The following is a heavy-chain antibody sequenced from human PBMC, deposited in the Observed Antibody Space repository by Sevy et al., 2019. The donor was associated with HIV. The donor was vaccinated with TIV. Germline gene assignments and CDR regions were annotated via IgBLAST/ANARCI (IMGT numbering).Heavy chain of an antibody. CDR3: ATTKGGRYCSGGSCYPGYYYYGMDV. V-gene: IGHV1-24*01. CDR2: FDPEDGET. D-gene: IGHD2-15*01. J-gene: IGHJ6*02. CDR1: GYTLTELS. Sequence: ASVKVSCKVSGYTLTELSMHWVRQAPGKGLEWMGGFDPEDGETIYAQKFQGRVTMTEDTSTDTAYMELSSLRSEDTAVYYSATTKGGRYCSGGSCYPGYYYYGMDVWGQGTTVTVSS.